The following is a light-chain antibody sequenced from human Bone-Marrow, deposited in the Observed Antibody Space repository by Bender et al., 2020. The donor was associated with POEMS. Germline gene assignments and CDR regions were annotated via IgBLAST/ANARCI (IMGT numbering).Light chain of an antibody. CDR2: DVT. V-gene: IGLV2-14*03. CDR3: SSYDATTTLFV. J-gene: IGLJ1*01. Sequence: SALTQPPSASGSPGQSVTISCTGTSDDIGSYNYVSWYQQHSGRAPKLIIYDVTERPSGVSDRFSASRSGRTASLTISGLQAEDEADYYCSSYDATTTLFVFGSGTKVSVL. CDR1: SDDIGSYNY.